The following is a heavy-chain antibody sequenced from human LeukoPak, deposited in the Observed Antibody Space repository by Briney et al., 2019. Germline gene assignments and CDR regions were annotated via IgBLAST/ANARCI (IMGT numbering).Heavy chain of an antibody. Sequence: ASVKVSCKASGYTFSGYYVNWVRQAPGQGLEWMGWINPNSGGTKYAQKIQGRVTMAKDTSISTAYMELSRLRSDDTAVYYCARDQSLWFGELLYKTWAFDIWGQGTMVTVSS. CDR2: INPNSGGT. V-gene: IGHV1-2*02. CDR1: GYTFSGYY. CDR3: ARDQSLWFGELLYKTWAFDI. D-gene: IGHD3-10*01. J-gene: IGHJ3*02.